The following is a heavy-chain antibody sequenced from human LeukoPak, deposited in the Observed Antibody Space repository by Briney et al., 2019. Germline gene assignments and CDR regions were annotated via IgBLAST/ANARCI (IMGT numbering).Heavy chain of an antibody. Sequence: ASVKVSCKASGYTFTSYGISWVRQAPGQGLEWMGWISAYNGNTNYAQKLQGRVTMTTDTSTSTAYMELRSLRSDDTAVYYCASGGLSRSYYYGSGSHWFDPWGQGTLVTVSS. CDR2: ISAYNGNT. V-gene: IGHV1-18*01. D-gene: IGHD3-10*01. CDR1: GYTFTSYG. CDR3: ASGGLSRSYYYGSGSHWFDP. J-gene: IGHJ5*02.